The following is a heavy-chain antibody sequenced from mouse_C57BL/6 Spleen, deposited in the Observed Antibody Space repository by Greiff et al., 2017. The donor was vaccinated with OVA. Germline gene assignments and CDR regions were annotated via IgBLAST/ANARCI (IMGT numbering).Heavy chain of an antibody. CDR3: ARPYYYGSGPYWYFDV. D-gene: IGHD1-1*01. CDR2: ISSGSSTI. CDR1: GFTFSDYG. J-gene: IGHJ1*03. V-gene: IGHV5-17*01. Sequence: EVKLVESGGGLVKPGGSLKLSCAASGFTFSDYGMHWVRQAPEKGLEWVAYISSGSSTIYYADTVKGRFTISRDTAKNTLFLQMTSLRSEDTAMYYCARPYYYGSGPYWYFDVWGTGTTVTVSS.